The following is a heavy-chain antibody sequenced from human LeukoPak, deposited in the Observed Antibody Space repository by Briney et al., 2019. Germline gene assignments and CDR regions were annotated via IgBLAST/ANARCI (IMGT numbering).Heavy chain of an antibody. CDR2: ISYDGSNK. V-gene: IGHV3-30*18. J-gene: IGHJ4*02. CDR3: AKDPSGVVVITNGDY. D-gene: IGHD3-22*01. CDR1: GFTFSSYG. Sequence: GGSLRLSCAASGFTFSSYGMHWVRQAPGKGLEWVAVISYDGSNKYYADSVKGRFTISRDNSKNTLYLQMNSLRAEDTAVYYCAKDPSGVVVITNGDYGGQEPLVTVSS.